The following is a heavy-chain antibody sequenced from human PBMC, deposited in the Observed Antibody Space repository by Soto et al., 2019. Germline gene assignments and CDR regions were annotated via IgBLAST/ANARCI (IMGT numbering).Heavy chain of an antibody. CDR2: INAGNGNT. Sequence: QVQLVQSGAEVKKPGASVKVSCKASGYTFTSYAMHWVRQAPGQRLEWMGWINAGNGNTNYSQKFQGRVTITRDTSASSAYMELSSLRSEDTAMYYFARERRGGSSYFDYWGQGTLVTVSS. J-gene: IGHJ4*02. D-gene: IGHD2-15*01. CDR3: ARERRGGSSYFDY. V-gene: IGHV1-3*01. CDR1: GYTFTSYA.